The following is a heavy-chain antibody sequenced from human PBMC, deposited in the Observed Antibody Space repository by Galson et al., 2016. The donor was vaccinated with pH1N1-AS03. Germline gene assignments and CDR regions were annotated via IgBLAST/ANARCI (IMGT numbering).Heavy chain of an antibody. CDR1: GDSINRSPYY. Sequence: ETLSLTCTVSGDSINRSPYYWGWIRQPPGKGLEWIGTIYYRGAAYYSPSLKSRVTISIDTSKNQFSLNLRSVTAADTAVYYCARHVSGSYPNNLDYWGQGTLVIVSS. CDR2: IYYRGAA. CDR3: ARHVSGSYPNNLDY. J-gene: IGHJ4*02. D-gene: IGHD1-26*01. V-gene: IGHV4-39*07.